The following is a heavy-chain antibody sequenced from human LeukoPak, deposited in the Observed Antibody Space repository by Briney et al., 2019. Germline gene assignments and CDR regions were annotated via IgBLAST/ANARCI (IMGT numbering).Heavy chain of an antibody. Sequence: ASVKVSCKASGYTFTSYDINWVRQATGQGLEWMGWMNPNSGNTGYAQRFQGRVTMTRNTSISTTYMELSSLRSEDTAVYYSAREYYDSSGNWFDPWGQGTLVTVSS. D-gene: IGHD3-22*01. CDR2: MNPNSGNT. CDR1: GYTFTSYD. V-gene: IGHV1-8*01. CDR3: AREYYDSSGNWFDP. J-gene: IGHJ5*02.